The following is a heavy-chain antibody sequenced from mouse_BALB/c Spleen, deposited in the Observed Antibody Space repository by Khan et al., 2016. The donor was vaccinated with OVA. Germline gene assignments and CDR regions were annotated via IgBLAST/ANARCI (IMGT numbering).Heavy chain of an antibody. CDR3: ARGGGYGDGAWFAY. CDR2: ISYSGGT. CDR1: GYSITTDYA. D-gene: IGHD1-2*01. V-gene: IGHV3-2*02. J-gene: IGHJ3*01. Sequence: EVQLQESGPGLVKPSQSLSLTCTVTGYSITTDYAWNWIRQFPGKKLEWMAYISYSGGTSYNPSLKSRISITRDTSKNQFFLQLNSVTTEDTATXDGARGGGYGDGAWFAYWGQGTLVTVSA.